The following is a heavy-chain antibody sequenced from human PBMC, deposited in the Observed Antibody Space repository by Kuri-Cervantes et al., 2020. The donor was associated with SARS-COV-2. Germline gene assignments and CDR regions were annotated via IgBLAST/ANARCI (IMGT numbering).Heavy chain of an antibody. CDR3: ARDPDEYSSFSIDY. J-gene: IGHJ4*02. CDR1: GFTFSSYA. V-gene: IGHV3-23*01. CDR2: ISGSGGST. D-gene: IGHD6-6*01. Sequence: GGSLRLSCAASGFTFSSYAMSWVRQAPGKGLEWVSAISGSGGSTYYADSVKGRFTISGDNAKNSLYLQMNSLRAEDTAVYYCARDPDEYSSFSIDYWGQGTLVTVSS.